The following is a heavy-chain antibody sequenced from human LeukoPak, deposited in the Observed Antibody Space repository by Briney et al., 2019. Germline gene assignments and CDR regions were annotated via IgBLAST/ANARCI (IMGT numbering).Heavy chain of an antibody. CDR3: ARGDSSGWFPNWFDP. D-gene: IGHD6-19*01. V-gene: IGHV4-34*01. CDR1: GGSFSGYY. J-gene: IGHJ5*02. CDR2: INHSGST. Sequence: PSETLSRTCAVYGGSFSGYYWSWIRQPPGKGLEWIGEINHSGSTNYNPSLKSRVTISVETPKNQLSLKLSSVTAADTAVYYCARGDSSGWFPNWFDPWGQGTLVTVSS.